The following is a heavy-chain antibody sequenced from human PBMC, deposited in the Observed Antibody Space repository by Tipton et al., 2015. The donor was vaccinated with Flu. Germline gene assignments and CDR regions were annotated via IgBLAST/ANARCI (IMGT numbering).Heavy chain of an antibody. D-gene: IGHD3-10*01. CDR3: ARRPNYYGSGSYYFDC. J-gene: IGHJ4*02. Sequence: QSGAEVKKPGASVKVSCKASGYTFTGYYMHWVRQAPGQGLEWMGWINPNSGGTNYAQKFQGRVTMTRDTSISTAYMELSRLRPDDTAVYYCARRPNYYGSGSYYFDCWSQGTLVTVSS. V-gene: IGHV1-2*02. CDR1: GYTFTGYY. CDR2: INPNSGGT.